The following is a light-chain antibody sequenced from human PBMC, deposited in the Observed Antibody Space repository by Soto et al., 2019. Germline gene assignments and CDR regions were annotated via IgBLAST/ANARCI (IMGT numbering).Light chain of an antibody. Sequence: DIQMTQSPPSVSASVGDRGTITCRASQDISSSLAWYQQKPGKAPKLLIYAASSLQSGVPSRFSGRGSGTDFTLNISSLQPEDIATYSCQQANSFPLTFGGGTKVEIK. CDR3: QQANSFPLT. V-gene: IGKV1D-12*01. CDR1: QDISSS. J-gene: IGKJ4*01. CDR2: AAS.